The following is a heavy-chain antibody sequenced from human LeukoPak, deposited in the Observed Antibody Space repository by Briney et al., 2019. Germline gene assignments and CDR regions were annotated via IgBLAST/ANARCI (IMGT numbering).Heavy chain of an antibody. Sequence: SSETLSLTCAVYGAFFSDYYWNWIRQPPGKGLEWIGEIEHSGSTKYNPSLKSRVIISVDTSKNQFSLKLSSVTAADTAVYYCARTSGDWLSWAWIGVDIWGQGTTVTVSS. D-gene: IGHD3-9*01. CDR3: ARTSGDWLSWAWIGVDI. CDR1: GAFFSDYY. V-gene: IGHV4-34*01. CDR2: IEHSGST. J-gene: IGHJ6*02.